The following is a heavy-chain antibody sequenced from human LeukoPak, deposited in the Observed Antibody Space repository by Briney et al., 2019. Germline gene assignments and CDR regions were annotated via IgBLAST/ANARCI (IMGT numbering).Heavy chain of an antibody. D-gene: IGHD3-10*01. V-gene: IGHV1-46*01. CDR2: INPSGGST. Sequence: ASVEVSCKASGYTFTSYYMHWVRQAPGQGLEWMGIINPSGGSTSYAQKFQGRVTMTRNTSISTAYMELSSLRSEDTAVYYCARGSGSGRLPYYYYGMDVWGQGTTVTVSS. J-gene: IGHJ6*02. CDR3: ARGSGSGRLPYYYYGMDV. CDR1: GYTFTSYY.